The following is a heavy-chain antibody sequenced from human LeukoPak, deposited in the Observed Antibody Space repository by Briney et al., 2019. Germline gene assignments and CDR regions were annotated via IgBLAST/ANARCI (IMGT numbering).Heavy chain of an antibody. CDR2: ISYDGSNK. D-gene: IGHD6-19*01. J-gene: IGHJ4*02. V-gene: IGHV3-30*18. CDR1: GFSFSSYG. CDR3: AKEITRPNRAVAGLNY. Sequence: PWGSLRLSCAASGFSFSSYGMHWVRQAPGKGLEWVALISYDGSNKYYADSVKGRFTISRDNSKNTLYLQMNSLRAEDTAVYYCAKEITRPNRAVAGLNYWGQGTLVTVSS.